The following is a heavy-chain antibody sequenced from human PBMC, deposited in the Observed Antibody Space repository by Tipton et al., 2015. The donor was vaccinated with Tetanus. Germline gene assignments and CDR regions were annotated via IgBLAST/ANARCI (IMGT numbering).Heavy chain of an antibody. CDR1: GFIFSSYG. CDR3: AREADCSGGSCFSGDFDS. Sequence: SLRLSCAASGFIFSSYGIHWVRQAPGKGLEWLAVSWYDGTDKYYADSVKGRFTISRVNSKNTLYLQMNSLRAEDTALYYCAREADCSGGSCFSGDFDSWGQGPQVPVAS. V-gene: IGHV3-33*01. J-gene: IGHJ4*02. D-gene: IGHD2-15*01. CDR2: SWYDGTDK.